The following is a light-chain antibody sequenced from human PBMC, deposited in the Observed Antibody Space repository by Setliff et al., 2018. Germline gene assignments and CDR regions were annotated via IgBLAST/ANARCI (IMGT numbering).Light chain of an antibody. CDR1: SSDVGGYNY. CDR3: SSYTSSSPYV. Sequence: LTQPASVSGSPGQSITISCTGTSSDVGGYNYVSWYQQHPGKAPKLMIYDVSKRPSGISNRFSGSKSGNTASLTISGLQAEDEADYYCSSYTSSSPYVFGTGTKVTVL. J-gene: IGLJ1*01. CDR2: DVS. V-gene: IGLV2-14*01.